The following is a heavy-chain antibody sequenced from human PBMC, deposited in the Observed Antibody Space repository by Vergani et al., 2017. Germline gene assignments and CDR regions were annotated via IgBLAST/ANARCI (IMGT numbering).Heavy chain of an antibody. V-gene: IGHV3-9*01. CDR2: ISWNSGSI. Sequence: VQLVESGGGLVQPGRSLRLSCAASGFTFDDYAMHWVRQAPGKGLEWVSGISWNSGSIGYADSVKGRFTITRDNAKKSVYLQMNSLRAEDTAMYFCARGLWDCTHIRCSPPSYWGQGTQVTVSS. D-gene: IGHD2-8*01. CDR3: ARGLWDCTHIRCSPPSY. J-gene: IGHJ4*02. CDR1: GFTFDDYA.